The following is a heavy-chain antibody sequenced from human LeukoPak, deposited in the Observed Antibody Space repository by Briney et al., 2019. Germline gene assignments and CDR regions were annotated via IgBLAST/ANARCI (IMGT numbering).Heavy chain of an antibody. Sequence: GGSLRLSCAASGFTFSSYWMSWVRQAPGKGLEWVANIKQDGSEKYYVDSVKGRFTISRDNAKNSLYLQMNSLRAEDTAVYYCARHYCSSDSCSIAGFDYWGQGTLVTVSS. CDR3: ARHYCSSDSCSIAGFDY. CDR1: GFTFSSYW. J-gene: IGHJ4*02. CDR2: IKQDGSEK. V-gene: IGHV3-7*02. D-gene: IGHD2-2*01.